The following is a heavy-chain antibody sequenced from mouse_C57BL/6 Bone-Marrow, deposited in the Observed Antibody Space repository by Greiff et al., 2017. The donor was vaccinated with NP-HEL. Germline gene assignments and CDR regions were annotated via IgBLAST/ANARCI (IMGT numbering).Heavy chain of an antibody. CDR1: GFTFSSYG. V-gene: IGHV5-6*01. J-gene: IGHJ4*01. CDR2: ISSGGSYT. CDR3: ARNYYAMDY. Sequence: EVKLMESGGDLVKPGGSLKLSCAASGFTFSSYGMSWVRQTPDKRLEWVATISSGGSYTYYPYSVKGRFPLSRDNAKNTLDLQMSSLKSEDTAMYYCARNYYAMDYWGQGTSVTVSS.